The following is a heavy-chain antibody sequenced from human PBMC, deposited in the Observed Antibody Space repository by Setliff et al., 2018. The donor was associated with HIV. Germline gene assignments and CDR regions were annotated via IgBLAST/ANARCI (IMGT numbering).Heavy chain of an antibody. Sequence: PSETLSLTCTVSGGSVSDTSYYWGWIRQPPGKGLEWLANVYYSGGSSYNPSLKSRVTMSVDTSNNHFSLRLHSVTAADTAVYYCARNTLGYGAHFDNWGQGILVTVSS. D-gene: IGHD5-18*01. J-gene: IGHJ4*02. CDR3: ARNTLGYGAHFDN. CDR2: VYYSGGS. CDR1: GGSVSDTSYY. V-gene: IGHV4-39*02.